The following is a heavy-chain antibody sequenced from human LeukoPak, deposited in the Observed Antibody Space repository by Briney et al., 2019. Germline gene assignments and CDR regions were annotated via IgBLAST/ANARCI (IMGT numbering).Heavy chain of an antibody. CDR2: IYYSGST. V-gene: IGHV4-59*01. Sequence: SETLSLTCTVSGGSISSYYWSWIPQPPGKGLEWIGYIYYSGSTNYNPSLKSRVTISVDTSKNQFSLKLSSVTAADTAVYYCARTGIAAARRSWFDPWGQGTLVTVSS. D-gene: IGHD6-13*01. J-gene: IGHJ5*02. CDR1: GGSISSYY. CDR3: ARTGIAAARRSWFDP.